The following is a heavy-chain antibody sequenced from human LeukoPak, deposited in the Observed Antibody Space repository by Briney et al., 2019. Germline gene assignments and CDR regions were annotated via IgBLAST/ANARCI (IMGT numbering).Heavy chain of an antibody. J-gene: IGHJ4*02. CDR1: GFTFSSYS. CDR3: ARAQELADFDY. Sequence: GGSLRLSCAASGFTFSSYSMNWVRQAPGKGLEWVSSISSSSSYIHYADSVKGRFTISRDNAKNSLYLQMNSLRAEDTAVYYCARAQELADFDYWGQGTLVTVSS. CDR2: ISSSSSYI. V-gene: IGHV3-21*01. D-gene: IGHD6-13*01.